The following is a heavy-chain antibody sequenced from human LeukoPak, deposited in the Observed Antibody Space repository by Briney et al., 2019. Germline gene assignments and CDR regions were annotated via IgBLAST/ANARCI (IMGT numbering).Heavy chain of an antibody. CDR3: AKNYYYSSGSYYYGMDV. CDR1: GFTFSSYG. D-gene: IGHD3-10*01. Sequence: GGSLRLSCAASGFTFSSYGMRWVRQAPGKGLEWVAVIWYDGSNKYYADSVKGRFTISRDNSKNTLYLQMNSLRAEDTAVYYCAKNYYYSSGSYYYGMDVWGQGTTVTVSS. CDR2: IWYDGSNK. J-gene: IGHJ6*02. V-gene: IGHV3-33*06.